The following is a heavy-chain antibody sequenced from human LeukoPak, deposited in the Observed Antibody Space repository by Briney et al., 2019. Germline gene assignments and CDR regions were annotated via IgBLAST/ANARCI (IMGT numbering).Heavy chain of an antibody. D-gene: IGHD1-26*01. J-gene: IGHJ4*02. Sequence: PGGFLRLSCAASGFTFSTYAMTWVRQAPGKGLEWGSGISTSGDRTYYADSVKGRFTISRDNSKNTLYLKMNSLRAEDTAEYYCARSAVGTSCCTAVDYWGQGTLVTVSS. CDR3: ARSAVGTSCCTAVDY. CDR1: GFTFSTYA. CDR2: ISTSGDRT. V-gene: IGHV3-23*01.